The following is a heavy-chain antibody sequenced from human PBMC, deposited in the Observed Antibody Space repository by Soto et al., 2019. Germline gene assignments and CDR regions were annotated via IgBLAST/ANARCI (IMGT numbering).Heavy chain of an antibody. Sequence: PGGSLRLSCAASGFTFSSYAMSWVRQAPGKGLEWVSAISGSGGSTYYADSVKGRFTISRDNSKNTLYLQMNSLRAEDTAVYYCAKDPTTWFGELFSWFDPWGQGTLVTVSS. CDR2: ISGSGGST. CDR3: AKDPTTWFGELFSWFDP. J-gene: IGHJ5*02. D-gene: IGHD3-10*01. CDR1: GFTFSSYA. V-gene: IGHV3-23*01.